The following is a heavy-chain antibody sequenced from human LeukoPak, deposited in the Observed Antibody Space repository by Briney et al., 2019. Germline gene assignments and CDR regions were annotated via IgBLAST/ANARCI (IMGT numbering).Heavy chain of an antibody. CDR1: GGXISSYY. J-gene: IGHJ2*01. D-gene: IGHD3-10*01. V-gene: IGHV4-59*08. Sequence: SETLSLTCIDSGGXISSYYLSWIRQPPGRGLEWIGCIYYSGCTNYNPSLKSRVTISVDMSKNQFSLKLSSVPAADTAVYYCARPRGAWYFALWGRGTLVTVSS. CDR3: ARPRGAWYFAL. CDR2: IYYSGCT.